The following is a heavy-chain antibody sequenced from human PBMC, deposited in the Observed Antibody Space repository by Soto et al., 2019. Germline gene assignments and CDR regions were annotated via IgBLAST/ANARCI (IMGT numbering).Heavy chain of an antibody. CDR3: ARDNNWASDH. D-gene: IGHD1-20*01. Sequence: GGALRLSCAASGFTFSSYKMNWVRQAPGKGLEWVSNIGWRADTTYYADSVKGRFIISRDNAQNSLYLQMNSLRAEDTAVYYCARDNNWASDHWGQGALVTVSS. J-gene: IGHJ4*02. CDR1: GFTFSSYK. V-gene: IGHV3-48*01. CDR2: IGWRADTT.